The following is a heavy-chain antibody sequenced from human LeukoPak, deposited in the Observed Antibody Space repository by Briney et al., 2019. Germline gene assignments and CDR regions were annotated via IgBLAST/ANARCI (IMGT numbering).Heavy chain of an antibody. J-gene: IGHJ6*03. V-gene: IGHV3-53*01. CDR1: GFTVSGTY. CDR2: IYSNGNT. CDR3: ASSAATPTDTHYYYMNV. Sequence: PGGSLRLSCEASGFTVSGTYMSWVRQAPGKGLEWVSAIYSNGNTYYTDSVKGRFTISRDNSRNTLDLQMDSLRAEDTAVYYCASSAATPTDTHYYYMNVWGKGTTVTVYS. D-gene: IGHD6-19*01.